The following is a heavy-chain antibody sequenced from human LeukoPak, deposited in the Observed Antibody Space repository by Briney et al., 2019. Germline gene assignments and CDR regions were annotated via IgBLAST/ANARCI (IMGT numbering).Heavy chain of an antibody. CDR3: ARSPFDSSGYHLSHYFDY. D-gene: IGHD3-22*01. V-gene: IGHV1-69*13. Sequence: SVKVSCKASGYTFTSYGVSWVRQAPGQGLEWMGGIISIFGTANYAQRFQGRVTITADESTSTAYMELSSLRSEDTAVYYCARSPFDSSGYHLSHYFDYWGQGTLVTVSS. CDR1: GYTFTSYG. J-gene: IGHJ4*02. CDR2: IISIFGTA.